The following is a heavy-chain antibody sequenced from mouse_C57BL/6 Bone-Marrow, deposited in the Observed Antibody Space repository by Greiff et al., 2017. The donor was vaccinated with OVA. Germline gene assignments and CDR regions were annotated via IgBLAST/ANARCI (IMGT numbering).Heavy chain of an antibody. CDR2: IDPENGDT. CDR1: GFNIKDDY. J-gene: IGHJ2*01. D-gene: IGHD4-1*01. Sequence: EVQLQQSGAELVRPGASVKLSCTASGFNIKDDYMHWVKQRPEQGLEWIGWIDPENGDTEYASKFQGKATITADTSSNTAYLQLSSLTYEDTAVYYCTPNWYFDYWGQGTTLTVSS. V-gene: IGHV14-4*01. CDR3: TPNWYFDY.